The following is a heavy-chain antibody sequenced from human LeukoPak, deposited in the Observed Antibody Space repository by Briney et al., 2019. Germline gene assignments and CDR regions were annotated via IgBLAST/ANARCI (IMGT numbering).Heavy chain of an antibody. CDR1: RYTFSGYY. V-gene: IGHV1-2*02. Sequence: ASVKVSCKASRYTFSGYYVHWVRQAPGQGLEWMGWINANSGVTNYAQNFQGRVTMTRDTSISTVYMELSSLRSDDTAVYYCASCGDFSHNLDYWGQGTLVTVSS. CDR3: ASCGDFSHNLDY. CDR2: INANSGVT. D-gene: IGHD4-17*01. J-gene: IGHJ4*02.